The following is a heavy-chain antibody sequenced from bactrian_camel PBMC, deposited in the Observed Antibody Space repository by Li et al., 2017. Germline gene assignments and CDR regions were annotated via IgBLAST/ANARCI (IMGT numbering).Heavy chain of an antibody. Sequence: VQLVESGGGSVQAGGSLRLSCAVSGATWSVACMGWFRQAPGKEREGVAAIEDGGFIHYADSVKGRFTISKDLDTATVYLQMTDLKPEDTDMYYCAALFFGGRWNERRNYVYWGQGTQVTVS. CDR1: GATWSVAC. D-gene: IGHD6*01. J-gene: IGHJ4*01. V-gene: IGHV3S53*01. CDR3: AALFFGGRWNERRNYVY. CDR2: IEDGGFI.